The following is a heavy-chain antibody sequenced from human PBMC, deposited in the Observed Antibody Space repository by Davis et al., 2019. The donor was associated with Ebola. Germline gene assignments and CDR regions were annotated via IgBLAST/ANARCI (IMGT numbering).Heavy chain of an antibody. Sequence: ASVKVSCKASGYTFTGYYMHWVRQAPGQGLEWMGIINPSGGSTSYAQKFQGRVTMTRDTSTSTVYMELSSLRSEDTAVYYCARDGLDSSGYRLDAFDIWGQGTMVTVSS. CDR2: INPSGGST. D-gene: IGHD3-22*01. CDR3: ARDGLDSSGYRLDAFDI. CDR1: GYTFTGYY. J-gene: IGHJ3*02. V-gene: IGHV1-46*01.